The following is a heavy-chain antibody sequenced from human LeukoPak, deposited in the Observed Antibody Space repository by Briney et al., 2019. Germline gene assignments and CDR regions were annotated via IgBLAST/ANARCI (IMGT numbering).Heavy chain of an antibody. D-gene: IGHD1-1*01. J-gene: IGHJ4*02. Sequence: SGPTLLKPTQTLTLTCTFSGFSLRTSGEGVGWIRQPPGKALEWLALIYLDDDKLYIPSLKSRLTINHDTSTNQVVPIMNNMDPVDTATYYCAHINFGPREWGQGTLVTVSS. CDR1: GFSLRTSGEG. CDR2: IYLDDDK. CDR3: AHINFGPRE. V-gene: IGHV2-5*02.